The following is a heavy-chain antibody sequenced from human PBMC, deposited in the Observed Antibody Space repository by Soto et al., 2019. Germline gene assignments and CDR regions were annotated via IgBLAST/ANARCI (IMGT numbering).Heavy chain of an antibody. V-gene: IGHV1-69*13. CDR1: GGTFSSYA. D-gene: IGHD1-26*01. Sequence: GASVKVSCKSSGGTFSSYAISWVRQAPGQGLEWMGGIIPIFGTANYAQKFQGRVTITADESTSTAYMELSSLRSEDTAVYYCAREHYREPLGYYYYGMDVWGQGTTVTVSS. CDR2: IIPIFGTA. CDR3: AREHYREPLGYYYYGMDV. J-gene: IGHJ6*02.